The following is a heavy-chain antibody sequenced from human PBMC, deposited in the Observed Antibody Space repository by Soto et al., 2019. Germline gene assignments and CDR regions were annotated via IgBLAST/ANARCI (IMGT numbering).Heavy chain of an antibody. J-gene: IGHJ4*02. D-gene: IGHD3-22*01. V-gene: IGHV3-53*01. Sequence: GGSLRLSCAASVFTVSSNYMSWVRQAPGKGLEWVSIIYSGGSTYYADSVKGRFTISRDNSKNTLYLQMNSLRAEDTAVYYCARVSYYDSSGYGYFDYWGQGTLVTVSS. CDR1: VFTVSSNY. CDR3: ARVSYYDSSGYGYFDY. CDR2: IYSGGST.